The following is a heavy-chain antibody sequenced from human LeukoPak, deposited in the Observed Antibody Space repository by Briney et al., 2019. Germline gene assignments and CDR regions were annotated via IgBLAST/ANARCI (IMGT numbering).Heavy chain of an antibody. CDR2: INTNTGNP. V-gene: IGHV7-4-1*02. Sequence: ASVKVSCTASGYTFTSYAMNWVRQAPGQGLEWMGWINTNTGNPTYAQGFTGRFVFSLDTSVSTAYLQISSLKAEDTAVYYCARDGLPPLWSDYYYGMDVWGQGTTVTVSS. J-gene: IGHJ6*02. CDR1: GYTFTSYA. D-gene: IGHD3-10*01. CDR3: ARDGLPPLWSDYYYGMDV.